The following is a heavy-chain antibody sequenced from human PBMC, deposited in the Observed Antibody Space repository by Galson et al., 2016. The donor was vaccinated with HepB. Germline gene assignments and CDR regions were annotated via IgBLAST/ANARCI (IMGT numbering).Heavy chain of an antibody. V-gene: IGHV5-51*01. Sequence: QSGAEVKKPGESLKISCKGSGDSFNTYWIGWVRQMAGKGLEWMGIIYPGDSETRYSPSFQGQVTISADKSISTAYLQWGSLKASDTAMYFCARGLLGVPTPFYNWGQGTLVTVSS. CDR2: IYPGDSET. J-gene: IGHJ4*02. CDR3: ARGLLGVPTPFYN. D-gene: IGHD1-26*01. CDR1: GDSFNTYW.